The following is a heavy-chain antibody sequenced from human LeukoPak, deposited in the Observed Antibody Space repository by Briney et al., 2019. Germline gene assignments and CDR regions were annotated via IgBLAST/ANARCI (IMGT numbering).Heavy chain of an antibody. D-gene: IGHD6-19*01. CDR3: AKGSSAWNEVFHFDY. Sequence: GGSLRLSCAASGFTFSSYGMHWVRQAPGKGLEWVAFIRYDGSNKYYADSVKGRFTISRDNAKNSLYLQMNSLRAEDMALYYCAKGSSAWNEVFHFDYWGQGTLVTVSS. V-gene: IGHV3-30*02. CDR2: IRYDGSNK. CDR1: GFTFSSYG. J-gene: IGHJ4*02.